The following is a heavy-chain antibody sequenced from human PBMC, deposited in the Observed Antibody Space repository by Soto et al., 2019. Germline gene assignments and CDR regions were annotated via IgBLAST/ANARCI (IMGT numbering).Heavy chain of an antibody. Sequence: QVQLVQSGAEVKKPGSSVKVSCQASGGTFNNFAFTWVRQAPGQGLDWLGGIMPVFHTTNIAQTFQDRITVTADDVSTTGYMEMTSLRYDDTAVYYCATATISPVSATLYHYGMDGWGQGTTVTVSS. D-gene: IGHD6-25*01. CDR3: ATATISPVSATLYHYGMDG. V-gene: IGHV1-69*01. CDR2: IMPVFHTT. J-gene: IGHJ6*02. CDR1: GGTFNNFA.